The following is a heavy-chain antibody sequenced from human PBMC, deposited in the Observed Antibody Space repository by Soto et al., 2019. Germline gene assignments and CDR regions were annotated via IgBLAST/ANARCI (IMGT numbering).Heavy chain of an antibody. CDR2: YDPEESKS. CDR3: ALLSEEMYVRFCFDY. D-gene: IGHD3-10*02. Sequence: ASVKVSCKVSGTSLLESSVHWVRQAPGQELEWVGGYDPEESKSIYAQTFQGRVSVTEDTSTDTAYMELNSLRSEDTAVFYCALLSEEMYVRFCFDYWGQGTLVTVSS. CDR1: GTSLLESS. J-gene: IGHJ4*02. V-gene: IGHV1-24*01.